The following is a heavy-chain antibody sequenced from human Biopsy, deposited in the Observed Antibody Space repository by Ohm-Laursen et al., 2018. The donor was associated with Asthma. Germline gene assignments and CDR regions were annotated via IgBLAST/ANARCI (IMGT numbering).Heavy chain of an antibody. CDR1: GFTFSKYG. CDR3: ARGIYDMDV. Sequence: SLRLSCTASGFTFSKYGMHWVRQAPGKGLEWVALIWNDGNKNYYADSVKGRFTISRDNSKNMLYLQMNSLRAEDTAVYFCARGIYDMDVRGQGTTATVSS. J-gene: IGHJ6*02. CDR2: IWNDGNKN. V-gene: IGHV3-33*01.